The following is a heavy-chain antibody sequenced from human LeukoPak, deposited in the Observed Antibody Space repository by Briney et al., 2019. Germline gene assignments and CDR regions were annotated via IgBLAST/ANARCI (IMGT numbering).Heavy chain of an antibody. J-gene: IGHJ6*02. CDR1: GFTFSSYG. V-gene: IGHV3-NL1*01. CDR2: IYSGGSA. Sequence: PGGSLRLSCAASGFTFSSYGMHWVRQAPGKGLEWVAVIYSGGSAYYADSVKGRFTISRDNSKNTLYLQMNSLRAEDTAVYYCARAPGYYYYGMDVWGQGTTVTVSS. CDR3: ARAPGYYYYGMDV.